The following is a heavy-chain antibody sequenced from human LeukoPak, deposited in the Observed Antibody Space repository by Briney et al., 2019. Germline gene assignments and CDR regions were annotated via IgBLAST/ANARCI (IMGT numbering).Heavy chain of an antibody. D-gene: IGHD2-15*01. J-gene: IGHJ6*02. Sequence: GGSLRLSCAASGFTFSSYAMSWVRQAPGKGLEWVSAISGSGGSTYYADSVKGRFTISRDNSKNTLYLQMNSLRAEDTAVYYCTKDLGGGRYRDYYYYGMDVWGQGTTVTVSS. V-gene: IGHV3-23*01. CDR1: GFTFSSYA. CDR2: ISGSGGST. CDR3: TKDLGGGRYRDYYYYGMDV.